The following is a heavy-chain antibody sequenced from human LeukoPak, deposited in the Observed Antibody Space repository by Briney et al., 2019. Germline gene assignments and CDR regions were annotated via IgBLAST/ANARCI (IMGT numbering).Heavy chain of an antibody. D-gene: IGHD1-26*01. CDR3: ARHMENNEGSGSYGYFDL. CDR2: VYYSGST. CDR1: GFTFSSYSMN. Sequence: TPGGSLRLSCAASGFTFSSYSMNWVRQSPGKGLEWLANVYYSGSTYENQSLKSRVSVSVDTSKNQFSLKLTSMTAADTAVYYCARHMENNEGSGSYGYFDLWGQGILVTVSS. V-gene: IGHV4-59*04. J-gene: IGHJ4*02.